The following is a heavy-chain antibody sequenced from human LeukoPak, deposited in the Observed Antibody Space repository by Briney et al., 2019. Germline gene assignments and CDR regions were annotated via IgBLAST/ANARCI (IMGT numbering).Heavy chain of an antibody. CDR3: ARDRDRSGSQSY. Sequence: GSVNVSCKASGYTFTSYGISWVRQSPGQGGEWVGWISANNGNTKYNTKYAQNLQTRVTMTTDISTSTAYMELRTLRSDDTAVYYCARDRDRSGSQSYWGQGTLVTVSS. V-gene: IGHV1-18*01. CDR2: ISANNGNT. CDR1: GYTFTSYG. D-gene: IGHD1-26*01. J-gene: IGHJ4*02.